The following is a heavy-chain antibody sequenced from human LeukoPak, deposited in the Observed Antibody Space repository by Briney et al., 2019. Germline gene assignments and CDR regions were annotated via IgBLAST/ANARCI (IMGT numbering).Heavy chain of an antibody. D-gene: IGHD3-22*01. CDR2: LNSEGSDI. CDR3: ARDLGGYQAY. V-gene: IGHV3-74*01. Sequence: GGSLRLSCAASGFTFRSYWMHWVRQAPGKGLGWVSRLNSEGSDISYADSVKGRFTISRDNAKNTLYLQMNSLRAEDTAVYYCARDLGGYQAYWGQGTLVTVSS. CDR1: GFTFRSYW. J-gene: IGHJ4*02.